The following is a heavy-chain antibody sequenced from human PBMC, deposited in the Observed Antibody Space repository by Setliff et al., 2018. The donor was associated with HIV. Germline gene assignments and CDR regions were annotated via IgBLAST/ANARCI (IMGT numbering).Heavy chain of an antibody. V-gene: IGHV1-69*13. CDR3: ERSRGTWGTSFGY. J-gene: IGHJ4*02. CDR1: GYTFTSYD. Sequence: VASVKVSCKTSGYTFTSYDINWVRRAPGQGLEWMGGFIPVFPSPKYAEKFQGRVTITADESTSTAYMELSSLRFEDTAVYYCERSRGTWGTSFGYWGLGTLVTVSS. D-gene: IGHD3-16*01. CDR2: FIPVFPSP.